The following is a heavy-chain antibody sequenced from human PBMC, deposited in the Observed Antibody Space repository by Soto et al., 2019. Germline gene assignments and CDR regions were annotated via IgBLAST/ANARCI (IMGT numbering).Heavy chain of an antibody. J-gene: IGHJ4*02. D-gene: IGHD3-10*01. CDR1: GFTFSNAW. CDR2: IKSKTDGGTT. V-gene: IGHV3-15*01. Sequence: PGGSLRLSCAASGFTFSNAWMSWVRQAPGKGLEWVGRIKSKTDGGTTDYAAPVKGRFTISRDDSKNTLYLQMNSLKTEDTAVYYCTTGPVLLWFGELSNPDYWGQGTLVTVSS. CDR3: TTGPVLLWFGELSNPDY.